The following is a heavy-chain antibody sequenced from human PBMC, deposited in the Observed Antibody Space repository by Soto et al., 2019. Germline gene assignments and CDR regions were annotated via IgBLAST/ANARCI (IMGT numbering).Heavy chain of an antibody. J-gene: IGHJ4*02. CDR3: PSVPAAAET. D-gene: IGHD6-13*01. CDR1: GFTFSSYW. V-gene: IGHV3-74*01. Sequence: EVQLVESGGGLVQPGGSLRLSCAASGFTFSSYWMHWVRQAPGKGLVWVSHINNDGSSTSYADSVKGRFTISRDNAKKRLYLKKNSRRAGDRAVFYCPSVPAAAETGAQGPLVTV. CDR2: INNDGSST.